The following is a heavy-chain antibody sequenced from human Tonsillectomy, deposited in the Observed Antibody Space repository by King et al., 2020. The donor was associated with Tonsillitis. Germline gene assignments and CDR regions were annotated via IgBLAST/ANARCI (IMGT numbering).Heavy chain of an antibody. V-gene: IGHV4-61*02. J-gene: IGHJ5*02. CDR3: ARDVYLGYCSGTSCEHWFDP. CDR1: GGSISSGVYY. CDR2: IYTSGST. Sequence: LQLQESGPGLVKPSQTLSLTCTVSGGSISSGVYYWSWIRQAAGKGLEWIGRIYTSGSTNYNPSLQSRVTMSVDTSKNQFSLKLSSVTAADTAVYYCARDVYLGYCSGTSCEHWFDPWGQGTLVTVSS. D-gene: IGHD2-2*01.